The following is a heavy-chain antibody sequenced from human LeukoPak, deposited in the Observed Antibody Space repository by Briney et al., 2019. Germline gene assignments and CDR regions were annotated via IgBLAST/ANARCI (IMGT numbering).Heavy chain of an antibody. V-gene: IGHV3-73*01. CDR1: GFNFSVSS. J-gene: IGHJ5*02. CDR2: IRADTYAT. CDR3: ATIGTIGWFDP. D-gene: IGHD2-2*01. Sequence: GGSLRISCAASGFNFSVSSMHWVRQASGKGLEWIGRIRADTYATDYVVSVKGRFTISRDDSNQMAYVQMNSLKIDDTAVYYCATIGTIGWFDPWGQGTLVTVSS.